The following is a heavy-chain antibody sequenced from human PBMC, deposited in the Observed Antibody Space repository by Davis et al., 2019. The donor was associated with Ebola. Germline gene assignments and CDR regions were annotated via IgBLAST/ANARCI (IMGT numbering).Heavy chain of an antibody. J-gene: IGHJ4*02. CDR2: INSDGSST. D-gene: IGHD1-26*01. V-gene: IGHV3-74*01. Sequence: GESLKISCAASGFTFSNYWMHWVRQAPGKGLVWVSRINSDGSSTSYADSVKGRFTISRDNAKNTLYLQMNSLRGEDTAVYYCARGSLSQFEPLDYWGQGTLVTVSS. CDR3: ARGSLSQFEPLDY. CDR1: GFTFSNYW.